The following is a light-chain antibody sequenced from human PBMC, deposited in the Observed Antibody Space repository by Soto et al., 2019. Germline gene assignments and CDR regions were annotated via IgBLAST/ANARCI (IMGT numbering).Light chain of an antibody. CDR2: DAS. CDR3: QQRSNWPLT. V-gene: IGKV3-11*01. J-gene: IGKJ3*01. Sequence: EIVLTQSPATLSLSPGERATLSCRASQSIRNYLAWYQQKPGQSPRLLIYDASNRATDVPARFSGSGSGTDFTLRISSLEPEDFAVYFCQQRSNWPLTFGPWTKVDIK. CDR1: QSIRNY.